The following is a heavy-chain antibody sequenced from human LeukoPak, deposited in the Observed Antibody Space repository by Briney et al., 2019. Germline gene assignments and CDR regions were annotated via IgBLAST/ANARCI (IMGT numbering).Heavy chain of an antibody. CDR2: ISGSSVTT. CDR3: AKLDYYGNY. J-gene: IGHJ4*02. D-gene: IGHD3-10*01. Sequence: PGGSLRLSCAASGFTFRSYVMNWVRQAPGKGLEWVSTISGSSVTTYYADSVKGRFTISRDNSKNALYLQMNSLRAEDTAVYYCAKLDYYGNYWGQGTLVTVSS. CDR1: GFTFRSYV. V-gene: IGHV3-23*01.